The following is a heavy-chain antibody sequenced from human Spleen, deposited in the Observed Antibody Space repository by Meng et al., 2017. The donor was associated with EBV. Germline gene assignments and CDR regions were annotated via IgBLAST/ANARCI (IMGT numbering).Heavy chain of an antibody. D-gene: IGHD6-13*01. CDR3: VSTISAAGY. Sequence: QVQLFPSGSELKNPGASVKVSCPASGYPFTNYAINWVRQAPGQGLEWMGWLATHTGHPTYAQGFTGQFVFSLDTSVNTAFLQISSLKAADSAVYYCVSTISAAGYWGQGTLVTVSS. V-gene: IGHV7-4-1*02. J-gene: IGHJ4*02. CDR1: GYPFTNYA. CDR2: LATHTGHP.